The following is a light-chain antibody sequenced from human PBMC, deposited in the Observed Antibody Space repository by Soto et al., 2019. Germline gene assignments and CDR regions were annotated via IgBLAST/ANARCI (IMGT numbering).Light chain of an antibody. V-gene: IGKV3-20*01. CDR1: QSVSSN. CDR2: GAS. J-gene: IGKJ4*01. Sequence: SPAPLSVSPGERATLSCRASQSVSSNLAWYQQKPGQAPRLLIYGASTRATGVPARFSGSGSGTDFTLTISRLEPEDFAVYYCQQYGSSPLTFGGGTKVDI. CDR3: QQYGSSPLT.